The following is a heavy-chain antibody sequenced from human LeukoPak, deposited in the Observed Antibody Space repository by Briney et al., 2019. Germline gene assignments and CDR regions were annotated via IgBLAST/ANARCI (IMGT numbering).Heavy chain of an antibody. CDR3: AKNGDRGAYCSGGSCYPYYYYYMDV. D-gene: IGHD2-15*01. Sequence: GGSLRLPCVASGFTFSSYAMSWVRQAPGKGLEWVSAISGSGSSGGSTYYADSVKGRFTISRDNSKNTLYLQMNSLRAEDTAVYYCAKNGDRGAYCSGGSCYPYYYYYMDVWGKGTTVTISS. V-gene: IGHV3-23*01. CDR1: GFTFSSYA. CDR2: ISGSGSSGGST. J-gene: IGHJ6*03.